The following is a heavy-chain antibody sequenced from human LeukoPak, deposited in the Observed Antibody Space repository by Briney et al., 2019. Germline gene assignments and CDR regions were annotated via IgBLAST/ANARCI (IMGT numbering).Heavy chain of an antibody. V-gene: IGHV3-7*04. J-gene: IGHJ3*02. CDR1: GFTFSSYW. D-gene: IGHD6-19*01. CDR3: ARDEIAVAGSDAFDI. CDR2: IKQDGSEK. Sequence: PGGSLRLSCAASGFTFSSYWMSWVRQAPGKGLEWVANIKQDGSEKYYVDSVEGRFTISRDNAKNSLYLQMNSLRAEDTAVYYCARDEIAVAGSDAFDIWGQGTMVTVSS.